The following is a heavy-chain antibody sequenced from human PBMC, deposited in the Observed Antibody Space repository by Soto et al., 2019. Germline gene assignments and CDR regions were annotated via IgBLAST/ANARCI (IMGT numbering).Heavy chain of an antibody. CDR1: GVSISSSSYY. V-gene: IGHV4-39*01. D-gene: IGHD3-9*01. J-gene: IGHJ6*02. Sequence: SEPLSLTFAVSGVSISSSSYYWGWIRQPPGKGLEWVGSIYYSGSTYYNPSLKSRVTISVDTSKNQFSLKLSSVTAADTAVYYCARIGILAYYDILTGPPVYYGMDVWGQGTTVTVSS. CDR2: IYYSGST. CDR3: ARIGILAYYDILTGPPVYYGMDV.